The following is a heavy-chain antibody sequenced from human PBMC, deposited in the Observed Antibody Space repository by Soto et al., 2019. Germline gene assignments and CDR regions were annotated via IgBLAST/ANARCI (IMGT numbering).Heavy chain of an antibody. Sequence: QVQLVQSGAEVKKPGSLLKVSCKASGATYSPFIAYAISWLRQAPGQGLEWMGSIIPLGSSQHYGGGFPGRANISADSSTFTVSLELTNLTSDDAAVYFCARSRDRCGGDCYSVYAAFDLWGQGTAVTVSS. D-gene: IGHD2-21*02. V-gene: IGHV1-69*04. CDR3: ARSRDRCGGDCYSVYAAFDL. CDR1: GATYSPFIAYA. J-gene: IGHJ3*01. CDR2: IIPLGSSQ.